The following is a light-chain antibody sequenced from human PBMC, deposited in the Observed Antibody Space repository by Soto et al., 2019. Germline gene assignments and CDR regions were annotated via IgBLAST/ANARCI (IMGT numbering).Light chain of an antibody. CDR2: GAS. Sequence: EIVMTQSPATLSVSPGERATLSCRASQSVRSNLAWYQQKPGQAPRLLIYGASTRATGIPARFSGSGSGTEFTLTISSLQSEDLAVYYCQQYNNWPRTFGQGTKVEIK. CDR3: QQYNNWPRT. CDR1: QSVRSN. J-gene: IGKJ1*01. V-gene: IGKV3-15*01.